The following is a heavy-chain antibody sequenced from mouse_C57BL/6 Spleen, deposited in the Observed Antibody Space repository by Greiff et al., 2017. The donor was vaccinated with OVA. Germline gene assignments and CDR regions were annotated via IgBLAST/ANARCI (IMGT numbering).Heavy chain of an antibody. V-gene: IGHV5-16*01. D-gene: IGHD1-1*01. CDR3: ARGGYYGSSTWYFDV. CDR1: GFTFSDYY. Sequence: EVKLMESEGGLVQPGSSMKLSCTASGFTFSDYYMAWVRQVPEKGLEWVANINYDGSSTYYLDSLKSRFIISRDNAKNILYLQMSSLKSEDTATYYCARGGYYGSSTWYFDVWGTGTTVTVSS. J-gene: IGHJ1*03. CDR2: INYDGSST.